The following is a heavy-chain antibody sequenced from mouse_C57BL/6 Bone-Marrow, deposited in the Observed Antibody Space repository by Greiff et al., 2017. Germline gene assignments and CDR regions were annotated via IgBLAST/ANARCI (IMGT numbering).Heavy chain of an antibody. CDR1: GYTFTSYW. D-gene: IGHD3-1*01. CDR2: IHPSDSDT. V-gene: IGHV1-74*01. Sequence: VQLQQPGAELVKPGASVKVSCKASGYTFTSYWMHWVKQRPGQGLEWIGRIHPSDSDTNYNQKFKGKATLTVDKSSSTAYMQLSSLTSEHSAVYYCAVGAQLRLPYYSMDYWGQGTSVTVSS. CDR3: AVGAQLRLPYYSMDY. J-gene: IGHJ4*01.